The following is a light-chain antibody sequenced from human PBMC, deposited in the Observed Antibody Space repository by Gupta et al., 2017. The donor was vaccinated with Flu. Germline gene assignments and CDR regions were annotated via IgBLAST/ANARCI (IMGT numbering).Light chain of an antibody. CDR3: VLDMGIGPLV. Sequence: TVTLTCGCSAGSVSSSDDPSWHQQTPGQAPRTLIYGTDMRSAGVPDRFSGSIRGNKAALTIAWAQADDEADYYCVLDMGIGPLVFGGGTKLTVL. CDR2: GTD. CDR1: AGSVSSSDD. J-gene: IGLJ3*02. V-gene: IGLV8-61*01.